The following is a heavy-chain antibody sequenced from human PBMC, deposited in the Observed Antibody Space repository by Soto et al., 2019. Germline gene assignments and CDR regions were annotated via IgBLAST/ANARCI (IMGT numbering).Heavy chain of an antibody. CDR2: IYPGDSDT. V-gene: IGHV5-51*01. CDR1: GYSFTLYC. J-gene: IGHJ5*02. D-gene: IGHD6-6*01. Sequence: GEALKISCSGSGYSFTLYCIGWVRPLPGKGLEWMGIIYPGDSDTRYSPSFQGQVTISADKSISTAYLQWSSLKASDTAMYYCARHGFIPARRTWSAPWGKGPLVPVS. CDR3: ARHGFIPARRTWSAP.